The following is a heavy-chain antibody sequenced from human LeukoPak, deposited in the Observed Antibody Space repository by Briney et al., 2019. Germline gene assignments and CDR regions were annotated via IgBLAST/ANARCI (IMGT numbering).Heavy chain of an antibody. V-gene: IGHV3-30*18. CDR2: ISYDGSNK. D-gene: IGHD2-2*01. Sequence: PGGSLRLSCAASGFTFSSYGMHWVRQAPGKGLEWVAVISYDGSNKYYADSVKGRFTISRDNSKNTLYLQMNSLRAEDTAVYYCAKEAEVVPAALYYYYYGMDVWGQGTTVTVSS. CDR1: GFTFSSYG. J-gene: IGHJ6*02. CDR3: AKEAEVVPAALYYYYYGMDV.